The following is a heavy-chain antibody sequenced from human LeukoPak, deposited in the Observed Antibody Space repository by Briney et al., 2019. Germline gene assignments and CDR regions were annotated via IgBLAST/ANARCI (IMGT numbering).Heavy chain of an antibody. V-gene: IGHV1-46*01. CDR1: GYTFTSHG. CDR3: ARGEYSSPRSAFDI. Sequence: ASVKVSCKASGYTFTSHGISWVRQAPGQGLEWMGIINPSGGSTTYAQKFQGRVTMTRDMSTSTVYMELSSLRSEDTAVYSCARGEYSSPRSAFDIWGQGTMVTVSS. J-gene: IGHJ3*02. D-gene: IGHD6-6*01. CDR2: INPSGGST.